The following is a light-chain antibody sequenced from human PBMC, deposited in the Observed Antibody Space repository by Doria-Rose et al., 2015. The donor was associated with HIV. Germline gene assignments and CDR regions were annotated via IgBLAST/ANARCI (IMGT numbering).Light chain of an antibody. CDR1: QDINTY. Sequence: DILLTPSPSSLSASVGDRVTITCRAGQDINTYLAWFQQKPGKAPKSLIYAASSLQSGVPSKLRGSGSETDFTLTITSLKPEDFATYDCQQYKSYNITSAQANRLESK. V-gene: IGKV1-16*02. CDR2: AAS. J-gene: IGKJ5*01. CDR3: QQYKSYNIT.